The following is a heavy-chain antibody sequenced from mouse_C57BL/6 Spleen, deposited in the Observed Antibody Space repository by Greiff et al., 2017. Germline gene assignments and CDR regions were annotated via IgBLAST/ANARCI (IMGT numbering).Heavy chain of an antibody. CDR2: ISSGSSTI. Sequence: EVQVVESGGGLVKPGGSLKLSCAASGFTFSDYGMHWVRQAPEKGLEWVAYISSGSSTIYYADTVKGRFTISSDNAKNTLFLQMTCQMSEDTAMYYCARGVYFDHWGQGNTLTVSS. J-gene: IGHJ2*01. CDR3: ARGVYFDH. V-gene: IGHV5-17*01. CDR1: GFTFSDYG.